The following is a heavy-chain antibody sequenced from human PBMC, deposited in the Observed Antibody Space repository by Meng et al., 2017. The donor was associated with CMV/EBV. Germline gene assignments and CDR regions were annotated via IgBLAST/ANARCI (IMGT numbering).Heavy chain of an antibody. D-gene: IGHD5-18*01. J-gene: IGHJ4*02. CDR3: ARHGDTAMVVGIDY. CDR1: GGSISSYY. Sequence: LQEPGPGLGKPTETPSPTCPVSGGSISSYYWSWIRQPSGKGLEWIGRIYTSGSTNYNPSLKSRVTMSVDTSKNQFSLKLSSVTAADTAVYYCARHGDTAMVVGIDYWGQGTLVTVSS. CDR2: IYTSGST. V-gene: IGHV4-4*07.